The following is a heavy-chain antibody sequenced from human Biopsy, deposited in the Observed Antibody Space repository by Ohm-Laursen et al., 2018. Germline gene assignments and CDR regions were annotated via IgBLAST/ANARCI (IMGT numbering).Heavy chain of an antibody. J-gene: IGHJ4*02. D-gene: IGHD6-19*01. Sequence: ASVKVSCNASGYTFAGYYLHWVRQAPGHGLEWMGMINPSGSTTSYPQIFQGRVTMTRDTSKSTVYMELSSLRSADTAVYFCARNTGWYGDLYYFDYWGQGTLVTVSS. V-gene: IGHV1-46*01. CDR3: ARNTGWYGDLYYFDY. CDR2: INPSGSTT. CDR1: GYTFAGYY.